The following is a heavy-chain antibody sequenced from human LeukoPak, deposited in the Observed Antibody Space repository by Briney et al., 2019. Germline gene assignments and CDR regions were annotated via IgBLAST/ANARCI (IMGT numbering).Heavy chain of an antibody. Sequence: PGGSLRLSCAASGFTVSSDYMSWVRQAPGKGLEWVSVIYSGGSTYYADSVKGRFTISRDKSKNTLYLQMNSLRAEDTAVYYCARDRGRANSGSFDYWGQGTLVTVS. CDR3: ARDRGRANSGSFDY. CDR2: IYSGGST. J-gene: IGHJ4*02. V-gene: IGHV3-66*02. D-gene: IGHD1-26*01. CDR1: GFTVSSDY.